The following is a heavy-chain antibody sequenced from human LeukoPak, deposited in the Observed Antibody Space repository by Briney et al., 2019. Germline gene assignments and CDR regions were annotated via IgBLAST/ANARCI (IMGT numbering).Heavy chain of an antibody. CDR2: ISSSSNYI. Sequence: GGSLRLSCAASGFTFSTYSMNWVRQAPGKGLEWISSISSSSNYIYYAQSLKGRFTISRDNAKNSLYLQMNSLRAEDTAVYYCARGFTSGSSNLDYWGQGTLVTVSS. D-gene: IGHD1-26*01. CDR3: ARGFTSGSSNLDY. J-gene: IGHJ4*02. V-gene: IGHV3-21*01. CDR1: GFTFSTYS.